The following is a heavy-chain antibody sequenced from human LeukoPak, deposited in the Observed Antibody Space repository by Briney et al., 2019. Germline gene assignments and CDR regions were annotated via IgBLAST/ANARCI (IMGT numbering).Heavy chain of an antibody. Sequence: GGSLRLSCAASGFTFSSYAMSWVRQAPGKGLEWLSAISGSGGSTYYPDSDKGLITIPSENSNNSLYLLMTSPGAEDTAVYCSAKDREYSSSSTSYYYMDVWGKGTTVTVSS. V-gene: IGHV3-23*01. CDR2: ISGSGGST. D-gene: IGHD6-6*01. J-gene: IGHJ6*03. CDR1: GFTFSSYA. CDR3: AKDREYSSSSTSYYYMDV.